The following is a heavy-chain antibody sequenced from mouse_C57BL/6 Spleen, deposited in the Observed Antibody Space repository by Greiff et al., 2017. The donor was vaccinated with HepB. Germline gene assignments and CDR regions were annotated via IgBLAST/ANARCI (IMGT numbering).Heavy chain of an antibody. D-gene: IGHD1-1*01. CDR1: GYTFTDYE. CDR3: TRCYYPAWFAY. J-gene: IGHJ3*01. CDR2: IDPETGGT. Sequence: QVQLQQSGAELVRPGASVTLSCKASGYTFTDYEMHWVKQTPVHGLEWIGAIDPETGGTAYNQKFKGKAILTAEKSSSTAYRELRSLTSEYSAGYYCTRCYYPAWFAYWGQGTLVTVSA. V-gene: IGHV1-15*01.